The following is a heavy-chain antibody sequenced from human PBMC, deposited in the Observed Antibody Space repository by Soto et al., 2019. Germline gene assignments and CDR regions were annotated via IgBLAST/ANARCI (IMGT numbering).Heavy chain of an antibody. Sequence: PSETLSLTCAVSGGSISSSNWWSWVRQPPGKGLEWIGEIYHSGSTNYNPSLKSRVTISVDKSKNQFSLKLSSVTAAETAVYYCARGMYSSGWRYYYYYGMDVRGKGTTVTVSS. CDR2: IYHSGST. D-gene: IGHD6-19*01. CDR3: ARGMYSSGWRYYYYYGMDV. J-gene: IGHJ6*04. CDR1: GGSISSSNW. V-gene: IGHV4-4*02.